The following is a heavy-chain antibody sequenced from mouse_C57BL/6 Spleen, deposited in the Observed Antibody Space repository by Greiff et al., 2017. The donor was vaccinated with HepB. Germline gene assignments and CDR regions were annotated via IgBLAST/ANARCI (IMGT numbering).Heavy chain of an antibody. CDR2: IYPGDGDT. D-gene: IGHD1-1*02. V-gene: IGHV1-82*01. CDR3: ASEVVAP. J-gene: IGHJ3*01. CDR1: GYAFSSSW. Sequence: QVQLKESGPELVKPGASVKISCKASGYAFSSSWMNWVKQRPGKGLEWIGRIYPGDGDTNYNGKFKGKATLTADKSSSTAYMQLSSLASEDSAVYCCASEVVAPWGQGTLVTVSA.